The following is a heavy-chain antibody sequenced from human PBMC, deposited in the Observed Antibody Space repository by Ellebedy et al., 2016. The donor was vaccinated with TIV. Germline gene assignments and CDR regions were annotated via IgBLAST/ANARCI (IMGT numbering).Heavy chain of an antibody. V-gene: IGHV7-4-1*02. CDR1: GYTFTTYA. Sequence: AASVKVSCKASGYTFTTYAMSWVRQAPGQGLEWMGWINTNTGNPTYAQGFTGRFVFSLDTSVSTAYLQISSLKAEDTAVYYCARWGGGSRLTRYFDVWGRGTLVTVSS. CDR2: INTNTGNP. CDR3: ARWGGGSRLTRYFDV. D-gene: IGHD1-26*01. J-gene: IGHJ2*01.